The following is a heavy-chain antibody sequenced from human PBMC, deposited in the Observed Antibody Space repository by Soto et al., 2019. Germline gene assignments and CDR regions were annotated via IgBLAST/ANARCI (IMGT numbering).Heavy chain of an antibody. CDR3: ARYSGYDSYYGMDV. V-gene: IGHV1-69*13. J-gene: IGHJ6*02. CDR2: IIPIFGTA. CDR1: GGTFSSYA. D-gene: IGHD5-12*01. Sequence: ASVKVSCKASGGTFSSYAISWVRQAPGQGLEWMGGIIPIFGTANYAQKFQGRVTTTADESTSTAYMELSSLRSEDTAVYYCARYSGYDSYYGMDVWGQGTTVTVSS.